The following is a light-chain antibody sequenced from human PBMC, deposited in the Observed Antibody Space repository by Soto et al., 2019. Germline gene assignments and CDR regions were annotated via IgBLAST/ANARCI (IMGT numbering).Light chain of an antibody. J-gene: IGKJ2*01. CDR3: MQATPFPFT. V-gene: IGKV2-24*01. CDR2: KIS. Sequence: DIVMTQSPLSSPVTLGQPASISCKSSQSLVYTDGNTYLSWLHQRPGQPPRLLIYKISNRLPGVYDRFSGSGAETDFTLKISMVEAEDGGDYYFMQATPFPFTFGQWTKLEVK. CDR1: QSLVYTDGNTY.